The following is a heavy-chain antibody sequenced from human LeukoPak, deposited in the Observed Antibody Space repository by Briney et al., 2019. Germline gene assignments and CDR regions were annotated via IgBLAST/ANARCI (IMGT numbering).Heavy chain of an antibody. CDR1: GGSFSGYY. D-gene: IGHD6-6*01. V-gene: IGHV4-34*01. CDR2: INHSGST. Sequence: SETLSLTCAVYGGSFSGYYWSWIRQPPGKGLEWFGEINHSGSTNDHPSLKSRVTISVDTSKNQFSLRLSSVTAADTAIYYCARGLRTLIAARPSAFDIWGQGTMVTVSS. CDR3: ARGLRTLIAARPSAFDI. J-gene: IGHJ3*02.